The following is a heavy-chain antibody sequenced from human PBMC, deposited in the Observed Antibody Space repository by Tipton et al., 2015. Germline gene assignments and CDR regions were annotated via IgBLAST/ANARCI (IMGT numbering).Heavy chain of an antibody. D-gene: IGHD1-26*01. V-gene: IGHV3-53*01. CDR1: GFTVMSHY. CDR3: AKVGIVTKGNGDYFDY. J-gene: IGHJ4*02. Sequence: SLRLSCAASGFTVMSHYMTWVRQAPGKGLKWVSVIYGGGSTNYADSVKGRFIISRDNSNNTVYLQMNSLRAEDTAVYCCAKVGIVTKGNGDYFDYWGQGILLTVSS. CDR2: IYGGGST.